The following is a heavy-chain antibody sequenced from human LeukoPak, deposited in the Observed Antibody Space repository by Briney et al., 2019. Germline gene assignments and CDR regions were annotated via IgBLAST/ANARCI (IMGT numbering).Heavy chain of an antibody. D-gene: IGHD3-10*01. Sequence: GGSLRLSCAVSGFTVSGDYMSWLRQAPGRGLEWVSVIYADFDNTDYADSVRGRFTISRDNSKNTVYLQMNSLRAEDTAIYYCARDHVIKQAPPGYWGQGTLVTVSS. CDR3: ARDHVIKQAPPGY. V-gene: IGHV3-53*01. J-gene: IGHJ4*02. CDR2: IYADFDNT. CDR1: GFTVSGDY.